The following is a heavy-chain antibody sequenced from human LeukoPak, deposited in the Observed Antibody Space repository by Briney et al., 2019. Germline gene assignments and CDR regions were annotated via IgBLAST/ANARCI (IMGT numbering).Heavy chain of an antibody. V-gene: IGHV3-66*01. D-gene: IGHD2/OR15-2a*01. CDR2: IYSGGST. J-gene: IGHJ4*02. Sequence: GGSLRLSCAVSGFSVSNKYMSWVRQAPGKGLEWVSVIYSGGSTYYADSVKGRFTISRDNAKNSLYLQLSGLRAEDTAVYYCARDDTTNFLTHWGQGTLVTVSS. CDR1: GFSVSNKY. CDR3: ARDDTTNFLTH.